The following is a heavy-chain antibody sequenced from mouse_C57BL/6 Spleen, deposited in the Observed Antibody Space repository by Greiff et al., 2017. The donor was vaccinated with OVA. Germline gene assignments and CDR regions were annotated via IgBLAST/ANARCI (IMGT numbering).Heavy chain of an antibody. CDR3: AGTHFDY. CDR2: IDPSDSYT. V-gene: IGHV1-50*01. Sequence: QVQLQQPGAELVKPGASVKLSCKASGYTFTSYWMQWVKQRPGQGLEWIGEIDPSDSYTTYNQKFKGKATLTVDTSSSTTYMQLSSLTSADSAVYYCAGTHFDYWGQGTTLTVSS. D-gene: IGHD3-3*01. CDR1: GYTFTSYW. J-gene: IGHJ2*01.